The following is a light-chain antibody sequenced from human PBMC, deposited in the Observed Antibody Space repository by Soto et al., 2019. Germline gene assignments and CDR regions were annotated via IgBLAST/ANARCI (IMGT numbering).Light chain of an antibody. CDR3: AAWDDSLSGPV. J-gene: IGLJ2*01. Sequence: QSVLTQPPSASGTPGQRVTISCSGSSSNIGSNYIYWYQQIPGTAPKIVISTNNQRPSGVPDRFSGSKSGTSASLALSGLRSEDEAVYYCAAWDDSLSGPVFGGGTKLTVL. V-gene: IGLV1-47*02. CDR1: SSNIGSNY. CDR2: TNN.